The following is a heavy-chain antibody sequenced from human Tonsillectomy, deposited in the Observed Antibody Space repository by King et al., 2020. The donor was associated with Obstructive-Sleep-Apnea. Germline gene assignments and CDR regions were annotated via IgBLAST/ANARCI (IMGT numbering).Heavy chain of an antibody. Sequence: QLVQSGAEVKKPGASVKVSCKASGYTFTSYGISWVRQAPGQGLEWMVWISAYNGNTNYAQKLQGRVTMTTDTSTRTAYMEMRRLRSDDTAAYYCARDTSWAVVTHVDYWGQGTLVTVSS. CDR2: ISAYNGNT. CDR1: GYTFTSYG. CDR3: ARDTSWAVVTHVDY. V-gene: IGHV1-18*04. D-gene: IGHD3-22*01. J-gene: IGHJ4*02.